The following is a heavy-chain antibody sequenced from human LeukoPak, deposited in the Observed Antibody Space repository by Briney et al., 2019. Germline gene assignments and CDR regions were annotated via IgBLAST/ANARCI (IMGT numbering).Heavy chain of an antibody. CDR1: GFTFSSYD. CDR2: ISAGGGYT. V-gene: IGHV3-23*01. CDR3: AKTLGGGSGYYFDY. J-gene: IGHJ4*02. D-gene: IGHD3-22*01. Sequence: AGGSLRLSCAASGFTFSSYDMSWVRQAPGKGLEWVSTISAGGGYTFYADSVKGRFTISRDNSKNTLYLQMNSLRAEDTAVYYCAKTLGGGSGYYFDYWGQGALVTVSS.